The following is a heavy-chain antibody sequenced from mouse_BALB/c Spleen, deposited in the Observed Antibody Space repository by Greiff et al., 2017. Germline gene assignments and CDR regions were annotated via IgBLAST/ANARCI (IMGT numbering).Heavy chain of an antibody. V-gene: IGHV5-17*02. CDR3: ARGGDPYAMDY. CDR2: ISSGSSTI. Sequence: EVQLVESGGGLVQPGGSRKLSCAASGFTFSSFGMHWVRQAPEKGLEWVAYISSGSSTIYYADTVKGRFTISRDNPKNTLFLQMTSLRSEDTAMYYCARGGDPYAMDYWGQGTSVTVSA. CDR1: GFTFSSFG. D-gene: IGHD3-3*01. J-gene: IGHJ4*01.